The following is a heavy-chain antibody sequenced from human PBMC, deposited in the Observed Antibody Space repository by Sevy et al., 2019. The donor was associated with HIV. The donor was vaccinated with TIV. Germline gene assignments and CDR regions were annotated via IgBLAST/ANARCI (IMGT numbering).Heavy chain of an antibody. V-gene: IGHV4-59*01. Sequence: SETLFLTCAVYVGSFSGYYWSWIRQPPGKGLEWIGYIYYSGSTNYNPSLKSRVTMSIDTSKNQFSLNLSSVTAADTAVYYCARGGGYYISGSLWGQGTLVTVSS. CDR1: VGSFSGYY. J-gene: IGHJ4*02. CDR3: ARGGGYYISGSL. CDR2: IYYSGST. D-gene: IGHD3-10*01.